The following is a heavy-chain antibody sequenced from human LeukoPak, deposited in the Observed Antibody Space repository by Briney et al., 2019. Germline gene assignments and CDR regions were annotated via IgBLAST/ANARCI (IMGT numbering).Heavy chain of an antibody. CDR2: LNAANGNS. CDR1: GYTFTSYY. J-gene: IGHJ6*02. CDR3: ARDGKHIAVPGVRYPMDV. V-gene: IGHV1-3*01. Sequence: ASVKVSCKASGYTFTSYYMHWVRQAPGQRLEWMGRLNAANGNSQYSQKFQDRVTITSDSSANTAYMEFSSLRSEDSAVYYCARDGKHIAVPGVRYPMDVWGQGTTVTVS. D-gene: IGHD6-19*01.